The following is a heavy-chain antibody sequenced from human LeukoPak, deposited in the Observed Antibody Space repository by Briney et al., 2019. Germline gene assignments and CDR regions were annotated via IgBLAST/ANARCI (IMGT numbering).Heavy chain of an antibody. J-gene: IGHJ4*02. CDR2: IYYSGST. CDR1: GGSISSYY. V-gene: IGHV4-59*05. CDR3: ARHFGSSGYYYRQPRDY. Sequence: SETLSLTCTVSGGSISSYYWSWIRQPPGKGLEWIGSIYYSGSTYYNPSLKSRVTISVDTSKNQFSLKLSSVTAADTAVYYCARHFGSSGYYYRQPRDYWGQGTLVTVSS. D-gene: IGHD3-22*01.